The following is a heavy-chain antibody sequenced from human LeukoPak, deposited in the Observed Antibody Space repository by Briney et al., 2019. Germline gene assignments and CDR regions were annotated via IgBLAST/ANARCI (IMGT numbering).Heavy chain of an antibody. J-gene: IGHJ1*01. CDR1: GYTFTGYY. Sequence: PMASVKVSCKAPGYTFTGYYLHWVRQAPGQGLDWMGWINPNSGGTTYAQNFKGRVTMTWDTSISTAYMELSRLRSDDTAVYYCAREWELLRKYLYHWGQGTLVTVSS. CDR3: AREWELLRKYLYH. V-gene: IGHV1-2*02. D-gene: IGHD1-26*01. CDR2: INPNSGGT.